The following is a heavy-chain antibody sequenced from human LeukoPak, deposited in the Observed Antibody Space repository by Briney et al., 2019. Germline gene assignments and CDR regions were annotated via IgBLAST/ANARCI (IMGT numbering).Heavy chain of an antibody. J-gene: IGHJ6*02. CDR2: ISTDGSTT. D-gene: IGHD6-13*01. CDR3: AKDQQLVYYYGMDV. CDR1: GFTFSSYW. V-gene: IGHV3-74*01. Sequence: GGSLRLSCAASGFTFSSYWMYWVRQAPGKGLVWVSRISTDGSTTTYADSVKGRFTISRDNAKNTLYLQMNSLRAEDTAVYYCAKDQQLVYYYGMDVWGQGTTVTVSS.